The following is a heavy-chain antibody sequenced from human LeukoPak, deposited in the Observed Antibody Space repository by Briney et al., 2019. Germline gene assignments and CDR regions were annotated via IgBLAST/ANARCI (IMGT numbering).Heavy chain of an antibody. D-gene: IGHD3-10*01. CDR3: AKEGPPYGSGSYFFDY. CDR1: GFTFSSYG. J-gene: IGHJ4*02. V-gene: IGHV3-30*02. CDR2: IRYDGSNK. Sequence: GGSLRLSCAASGFTFSSYGMHWVRQAPGKGLEWVAFIRYDGSNKYYADSVKGRFTISRDNSKNTLYLQMNSLRAEDTAVYYCAKEGPPYGSGSYFFDYWGQGTLVTVSS.